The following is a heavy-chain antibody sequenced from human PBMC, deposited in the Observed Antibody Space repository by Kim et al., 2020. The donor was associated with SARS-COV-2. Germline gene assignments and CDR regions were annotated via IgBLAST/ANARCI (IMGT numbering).Heavy chain of an antibody. Sequence: KYSPKFQGRVTITRDTSASTAYMELSSLRSEDTAVYYCARGKGVHGMDVWGQGTTVTVSS. CDR3: ARGKGVHGMDV. D-gene: IGHD2-2*01. J-gene: IGHJ6*02. V-gene: IGHV1-3*01.